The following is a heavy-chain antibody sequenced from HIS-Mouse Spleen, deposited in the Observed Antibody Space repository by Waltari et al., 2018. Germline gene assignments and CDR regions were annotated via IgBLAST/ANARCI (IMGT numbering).Heavy chain of an antibody. CDR2: IFYSGRT. V-gene: IGHV4-39*07. CDR1: GGSISSSSYY. Sequence: QLQLQESGPGLVKPSETLSLTCTVSGGSISSSSYYWGWIRQPPGKGLEWIGSIFYSGRTYYNPSLKSRVTISVDTSKNQFSLKLSSVTAADTAVYYCARVWFGELSPFDYWGQGTLVTVSS. CDR3: ARVWFGELSPFDY. J-gene: IGHJ4*02. D-gene: IGHD3-10*01.